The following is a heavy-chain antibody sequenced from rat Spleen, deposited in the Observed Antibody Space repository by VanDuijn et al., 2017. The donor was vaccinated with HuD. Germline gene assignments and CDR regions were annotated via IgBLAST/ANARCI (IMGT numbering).Heavy chain of an antibody. CDR2: ISYDGGSI. Sequence: EVQLVESGGGLVQPGRSMKLSCAASGFTFINYDMAWVRQAPKRGLEWVAYISYDGGSIYYRDSVKGRFTISRDNAKSTLYLQMDSLRSEDTASYYGARHGDYNNYCWFAYWGQGTLVTVSS. D-gene: IGHD1-10*01. J-gene: IGHJ3*01. CDR3: ARHGDYNNYCWFAY. CDR1: GFTFINYD. V-gene: IGHV5-22*01.